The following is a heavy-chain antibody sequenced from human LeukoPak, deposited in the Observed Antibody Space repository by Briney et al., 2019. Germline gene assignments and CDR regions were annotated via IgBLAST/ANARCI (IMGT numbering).Heavy chain of an antibody. J-gene: IGHJ6*02. D-gene: IGHD3-3*01. CDR2: ISGRGGST. V-gene: IGHV3-23*01. Sequence: PGGSLRLSCAASGFTFSSYAMSWVRQAPGKGLEWVSGISGRGGSTYYADSVKGRFTISRDNSKNTLYLQMNSLRAEDTAVYYCARGGDPSYYDFWSGYNYYGMDVWGQGTTVTVSS. CDR1: GFTFSSYA. CDR3: ARGGDPSYYDFWSGYNYYGMDV.